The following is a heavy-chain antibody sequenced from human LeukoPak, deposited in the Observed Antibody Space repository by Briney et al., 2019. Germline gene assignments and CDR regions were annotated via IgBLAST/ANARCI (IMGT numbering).Heavy chain of an antibody. CDR1: GFTFSDYY. CDR2: IRSSGSTI. J-gene: IGHJ5*02. D-gene: IGHD3-22*01. V-gene: IGHV3-11*04. Sequence: GESLRLSCAASGFTFSDYYMSWIRQAPGKGLEWVSYIRSSGSTIYYADSVKGRLTISRDNAKNSLYLQMNSLRAEDTAVYYCASNYAYYYDSSGYYTTWGQGTLVTVSS. CDR3: ASNYAYYYDSSGYYTT.